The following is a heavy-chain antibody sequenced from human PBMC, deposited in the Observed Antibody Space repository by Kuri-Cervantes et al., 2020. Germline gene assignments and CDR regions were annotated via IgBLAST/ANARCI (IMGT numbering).Heavy chain of an antibody. CDR1: GGSINSSSYY. D-gene: IGHD3-10*01. V-gene: IGHV4-61*05. Sequence: GSLRLSCTVSGGSINSSSYYWGWIRQPPGKGLEWIGRIYTSGSTNYNPSLKSRVTISVDKSKNQFSLKLSSVTAADTAVYYCARGARRGGNWFDPWGQGTLVTVSS. CDR3: ARGARRGGNWFDP. J-gene: IGHJ5*02. CDR2: IYTSGST.